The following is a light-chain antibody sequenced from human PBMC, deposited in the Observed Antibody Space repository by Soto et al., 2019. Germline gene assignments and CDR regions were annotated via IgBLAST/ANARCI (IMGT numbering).Light chain of an antibody. J-gene: IGKJ1*01. Sequence: DIEMTESPSTLYASVGDRVTISCLASQTISSWLAWYQQKPWKAPKLLIYKASSLESGVPSRFSGSGSGTEFALTISSLQPDEFATYYCQQYNSYSEAFGQGTKVDLK. CDR3: QQYNSYSEA. CDR1: QTISSW. V-gene: IGKV1-5*03. CDR2: KAS.